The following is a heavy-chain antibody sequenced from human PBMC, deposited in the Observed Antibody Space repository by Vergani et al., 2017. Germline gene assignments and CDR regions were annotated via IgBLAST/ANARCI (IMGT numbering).Heavy chain of an antibody. D-gene: IGHD1-26*01. J-gene: IGHJ4*02. CDR1: GGSFSGYY. V-gene: IGHV4-34*01. Sequence: QVQLQQWGAGLLKPSETLSLTCAVYGGSFSGYYWSWIRQPPGKGLEWIGEINHSGSTNYNPSLKSRVTISVDTSKNQFSLKLGSVTAADTAVDYCARGGSGSYRQYYFDYWGQGTLVTVSS. CDR3: ARGGSGSYRQYYFDY. CDR2: INHSGST.